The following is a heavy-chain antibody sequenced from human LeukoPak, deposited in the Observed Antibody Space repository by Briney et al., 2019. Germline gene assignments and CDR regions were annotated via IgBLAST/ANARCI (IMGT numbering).Heavy chain of an antibody. CDR3: AKGRGSSGWYDFDY. D-gene: IGHD6-19*01. CDR2: ISGSGGST. Sequence: GGSLRLSCAASGFTFSSYAMSWVRQAPGKGLEWVSGISGSGGSTYYADSVKGRFTISRDNSKNTLSLQMNSLRAEDTAVYYCAKGRGSSGWYDFDYWGQGTLVTVSS. J-gene: IGHJ4*02. V-gene: IGHV3-23*01. CDR1: GFTFSSYA.